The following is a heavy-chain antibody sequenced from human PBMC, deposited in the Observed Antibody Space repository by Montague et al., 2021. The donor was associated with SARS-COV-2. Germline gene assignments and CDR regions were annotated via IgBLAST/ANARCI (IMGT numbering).Heavy chain of an antibody. Sequence: SETLSLTCAVYGGSFSGYYWTWIRQPPGKGLEWIGEINRSGSTNYNPSLKSRVTISVDTSKNQFSLKLRSVTAADTAVYYCARGQPPRITFGGIISYGLDVWGQGTTATVSS. V-gene: IGHV4-34*01. D-gene: IGHD3-16*02. CDR1: GGSFSGYY. CDR3: ARGQPPRITFGGIISYGLDV. J-gene: IGHJ6*02. CDR2: INRSGST.